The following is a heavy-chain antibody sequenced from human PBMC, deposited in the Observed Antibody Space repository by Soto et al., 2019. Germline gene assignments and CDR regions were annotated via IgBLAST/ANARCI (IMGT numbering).Heavy chain of an antibody. CDR2: ISGSGGST. CDR3: AKRGSTDILTGYYIWYFDY. Sequence: LILSCAASGFTFSSYAMSWVRQAPGKGLEWVSAISGSGGSTYYVDSVKGRFTISRDNSKNTLYLQMNSLRAEDTAVYYCAKRGSTDILTGYYIWYFDYWGQGTLVTVSS. D-gene: IGHD3-9*01. CDR1: GFTFSSYA. J-gene: IGHJ4*02. V-gene: IGHV3-23*01.